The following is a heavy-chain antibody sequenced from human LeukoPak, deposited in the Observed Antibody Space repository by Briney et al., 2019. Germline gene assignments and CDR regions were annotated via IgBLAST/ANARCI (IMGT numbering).Heavy chain of an antibody. J-gene: IGHJ4*02. CDR1: GFTFTTYW. CDR3: ARGSSSSIGWEFDY. CDR2: INSDGSIT. V-gene: IGHV3-74*01. D-gene: IGHD6-6*01. Sequence: GGSLRLSCAASGFTFTTYWMHWVRQAPGKGLVWVSHINSDGSITSYADSVRGRFTISRDNAKNTLYLQMNSLRAEDTAVYYCARGSSSSIGWEFDYWGQGTLVTVSS.